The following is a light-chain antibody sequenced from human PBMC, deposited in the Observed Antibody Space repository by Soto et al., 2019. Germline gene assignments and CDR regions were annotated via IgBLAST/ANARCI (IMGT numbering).Light chain of an antibody. CDR1: SIDVGDYNY. J-gene: IGLJ1*01. Sequence: QAVVTQPASVSGSPGQSITISCTGTSIDVGDYNYVSWYQHHPGKAPKLIIYEVSNRPSGVSNRFSGSSSDNTASLTISGLLPDDEADYYCSSYTTSSTPSYVFGTGTKLTVL. CDR2: EVS. V-gene: IGLV2-14*01. CDR3: SSYTTSSTPSYV.